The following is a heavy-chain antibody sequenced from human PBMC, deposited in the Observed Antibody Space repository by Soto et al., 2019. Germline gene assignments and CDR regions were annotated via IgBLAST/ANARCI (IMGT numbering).Heavy chain of an antibody. CDR1: GFNFRRYW. D-gene: IGHD4-17*01. CDR2: IKEDGSEQ. J-gene: IGHJ4*02. CDR3: ARDPTATYGDSLRFDY. V-gene: IGHV3-7*01. Sequence: EVQLVESGGGLVQPGGSLRLSCAASGFNFRRYWMSWVRQAPGKGLEWVANIKEDGSEQYYVDSVKGRFTIFRDNAKNSLSMQMNSLRDEDTAIYYCARDPTATYGDSLRFDYWGQGTMVIVSS.